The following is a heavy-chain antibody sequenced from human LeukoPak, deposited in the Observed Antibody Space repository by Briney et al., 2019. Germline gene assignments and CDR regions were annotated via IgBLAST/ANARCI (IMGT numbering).Heavy chain of an antibody. J-gene: IGHJ4*02. Sequence: SVKVSCKASGGTFSSYAISWVRQAPGPGLEWMGGIIPIFGTANYAQKFQGRVTITADESTSTAYMELSSLRSEDTAVYYCARSEGQTYYYDSSGYYRDYWGQGTLVTVSS. CDR1: GGTFSSYA. V-gene: IGHV1-69*01. CDR2: IIPIFGTA. CDR3: ARSEGQTYYYDSSGYYRDY. D-gene: IGHD3-22*01.